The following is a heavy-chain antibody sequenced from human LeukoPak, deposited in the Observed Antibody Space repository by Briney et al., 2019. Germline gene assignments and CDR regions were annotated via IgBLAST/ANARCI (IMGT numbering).Heavy chain of an antibody. J-gene: IGHJ5*02. CDR1: GVSISSSSYY. CDR2: IYYSGST. CDR3: ARGVPSIASSSWFDP. V-gene: IGHV4-39*01. Sequence: NPSETLSLTCTVSGVSISSSSYYWGWIRQPPGKGLEWIGSIYYSGSTYYNPSLKSRVTISVDTSKNQFSLKLSSVTAADTAVYYCARGVPSIASSSWFDPWGQGTLVTVSS. D-gene: IGHD6-6*01.